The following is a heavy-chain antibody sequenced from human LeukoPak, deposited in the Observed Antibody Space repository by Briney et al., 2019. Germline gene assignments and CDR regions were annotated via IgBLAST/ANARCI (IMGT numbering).Heavy chain of an antibody. Sequence: SETLPLTCTVSGGSISSYYWSWIRQPPGKGLEWIGYIYYSGSTNYNPSLKSRVTISVDTSKNQFSLKLSSVTAADTAVYYCASSTYPHYYYYMDVWGKGTTVTVSS. CDR1: GGSISSYY. V-gene: IGHV4-59*01. J-gene: IGHJ6*03. CDR3: ASSTYPHYYYYMDV. CDR2: IYYSGST.